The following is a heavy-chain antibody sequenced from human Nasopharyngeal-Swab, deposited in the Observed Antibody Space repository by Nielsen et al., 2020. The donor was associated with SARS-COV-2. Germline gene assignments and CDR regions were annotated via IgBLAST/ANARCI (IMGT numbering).Heavy chain of an antibody. CDR2: INHSGST. D-gene: IGHD6-6*01. CDR3: ARVRFGGSSRRDLFDY. V-gene: IGHV4-39*07. J-gene: IGHJ4*02. Sequence: GSLRLSCTVSGGSISSSSYYWSWIRQPPGKGLEWIGEINHSGSTNCNPSLKSRVTISVDTSKNQFSLKLSSVTAADTAVYYCARVRFGGSSRRDLFDYWGQGTLVTVSS. CDR1: GGSISSSSYY.